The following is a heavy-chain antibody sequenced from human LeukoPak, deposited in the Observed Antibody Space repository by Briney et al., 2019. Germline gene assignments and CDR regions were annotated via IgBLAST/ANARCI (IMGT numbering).Heavy chain of an antibody. V-gene: IGHV5-51*01. CDR1: GYRFTDYW. CDR3: ARGAAGTTPDYYYFGLDV. D-gene: IGHD1-7*01. Sequence: GESLKISCKCSGYRFTDYWIGWESQMPGKGLEWMGIKYPGDSDTRYSPSFQGQVTISADKSINTAHLQWSSLKASDTAMYYCARGAAGTTPDYYYFGLDVWGQGTTVRVSS. J-gene: IGHJ6*02. CDR2: KYPGDSDT.